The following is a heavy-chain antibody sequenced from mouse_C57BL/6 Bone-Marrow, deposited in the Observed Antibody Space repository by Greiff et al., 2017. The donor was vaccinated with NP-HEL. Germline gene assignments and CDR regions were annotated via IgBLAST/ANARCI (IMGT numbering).Heavy chain of an antibody. CDR3: ARRGDSSGYTY. CDR2: IYPGDGDT. J-gene: IGHJ3*01. D-gene: IGHD3-2*02. CDR1: GYAFSSSW. Sequence: VQLQQSGPELVKPGASVKISCKASGYAFSSSWMNWVKQRPGKGLEWIGRIYPGDGDTNYNGKFKGKATLTADKSSSTAYMQLSSLTSEDSAVYFCARRGDSSGYTYWGQGTLVTVSA. V-gene: IGHV1-82*01.